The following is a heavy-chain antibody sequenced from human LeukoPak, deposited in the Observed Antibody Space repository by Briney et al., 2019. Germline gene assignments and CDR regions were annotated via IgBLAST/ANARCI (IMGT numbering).Heavy chain of an antibody. CDR1: GFTLTSYE. V-gene: IGHV3-48*03. CDR2: ISSSGSTK. J-gene: IGHJ4*02. Sequence: RGSLRLSCAASGFTLTSYEMNWVRQAPGEGLEWVSYISSSGSTKYYVDSVKGRFTISRDNAKNSLYLQMNSLRGEDTAVYYCARDGDLAPDVPSDYWGQGTLVTVSS. CDR3: ARDGDLAPDVPSDY. D-gene: IGHD7-27*01.